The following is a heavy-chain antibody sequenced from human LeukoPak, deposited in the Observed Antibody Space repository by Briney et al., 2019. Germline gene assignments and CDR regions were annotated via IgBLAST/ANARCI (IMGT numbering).Heavy chain of an antibody. CDR1: GGSISSGAYY. CDR2: IFYSGNT. Sequence: SETLSLTCTVSGGSISSGAYYWSWIRQHPGKGLEWIGYIFYSGNTYYNPSLKSRVTISVDTSKNQFSLTLSSVTAADTAVYYCARARDCSGGTCYQFNWFDPWGQGTVAAVSS. J-gene: IGHJ5*02. V-gene: IGHV4-31*03. CDR3: ARARDCSGGTCYQFNWFDP. D-gene: IGHD2-15*01.